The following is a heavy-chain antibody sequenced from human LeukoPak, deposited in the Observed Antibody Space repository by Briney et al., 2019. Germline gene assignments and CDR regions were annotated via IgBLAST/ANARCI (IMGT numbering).Heavy chain of an antibody. CDR2: ISGSGAST. Sequence: GGSLRLSCAASGFTFDHYAMSWVRQAPGKGLEWVSTISGSGASTYYADSLRGRFTIMRDNSKNTLYLQMNSLRAEDTAVYYCAKDTYYDSSGYYYDYWGQGTLVTVSS. V-gene: IGHV3-23*01. CDR1: GFTFDHYA. J-gene: IGHJ4*02. D-gene: IGHD3-22*01. CDR3: AKDTYYDSSGYYYDY.